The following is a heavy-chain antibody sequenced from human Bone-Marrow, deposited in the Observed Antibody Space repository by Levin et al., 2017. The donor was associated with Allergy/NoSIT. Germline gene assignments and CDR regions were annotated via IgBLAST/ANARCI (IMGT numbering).Heavy chain of an antibody. D-gene: IGHD2-15*01. CDR1: GFTFHNSD. CDR3: AKNKWWFEY. Sequence: LSLTCAASGFTFHNSDMTWVRQTPGKGLEWVSTISGSGGTTYYADSVKGRFTISRDNSQSTLYLQMNSLRAEDAAVYYCAKNKWWFEYWGQGTLVTVSS. V-gene: IGHV3-23*01. J-gene: IGHJ4*02. CDR2: ISGSGGTT.